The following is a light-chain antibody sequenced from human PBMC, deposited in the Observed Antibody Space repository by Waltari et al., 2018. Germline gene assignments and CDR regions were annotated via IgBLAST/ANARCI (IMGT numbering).Light chain of an antibody. V-gene: IGKV4-1*01. CDR1: QSVLYSSSSQNY. Sequence: DIVMTQSPDSLAVSLGERDSINCKSSQSVLYSSSSQNYLAWYQQKPGQPPKLLITWASTRESGVPDRFSGSGSGTDFTLTISSLQAEDVAVYFCQQYYGIPTFGQGTKVEIK. J-gene: IGKJ1*01. CDR3: QQYYGIPT. CDR2: WAS.